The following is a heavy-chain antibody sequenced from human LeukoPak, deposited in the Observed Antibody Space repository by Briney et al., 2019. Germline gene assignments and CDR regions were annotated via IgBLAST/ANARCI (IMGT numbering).Heavy chain of an antibody. V-gene: IGHV3-64*01. CDR1: GLTFSSYA. Sequence: GGSLTLSCAASGLTFSSYAMHWVRQAPGKGLEYVSAISSNGGSTYYANSVKGRFTISRDNSKNTLYLQMGSLRAEDMAVYYCARDSRPAMATYYFDYWGQGTLVTVSS. CDR2: ISSNGGST. J-gene: IGHJ4*02. D-gene: IGHD5-18*01. CDR3: ARDSRPAMATYYFDY.